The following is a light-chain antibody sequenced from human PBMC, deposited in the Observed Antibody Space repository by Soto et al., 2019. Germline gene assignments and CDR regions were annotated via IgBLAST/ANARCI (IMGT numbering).Light chain of an antibody. V-gene: IGLV2-8*01. CDR3: SSYAGSTPVV. Sequence: QSALTQPPSASGSPGQSVTISCTGTSSDVGGYNYVSWYQQHPGKAPKLMIYEVSKRPSGVPDRFSGSKSGNTASLTVSGLQAEDEADYHCSSYAGSTPVVFGGGTKVTVL. CDR1: SSDVGGYNY. CDR2: EVS. J-gene: IGLJ2*01.